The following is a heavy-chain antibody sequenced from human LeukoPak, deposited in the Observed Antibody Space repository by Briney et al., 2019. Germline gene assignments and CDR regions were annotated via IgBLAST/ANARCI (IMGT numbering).Heavy chain of an antibody. CDR1: GFTFSSYS. V-gene: IGHV3-21*01. D-gene: IGHD5-12*01. Sequence: GESLRLSCAASGFTFSSYSMNWVRQAPGKGLEWVSSISSSSSYIYYADPVKGRFTISRDNAKNSLYLQMNSLRADDTAVYYCVRDWGGGYVAHYFDYWGQGTLVTVSS. CDR3: VRDWGGGYVAHYFDY. CDR2: ISSSSSYI. J-gene: IGHJ4*02.